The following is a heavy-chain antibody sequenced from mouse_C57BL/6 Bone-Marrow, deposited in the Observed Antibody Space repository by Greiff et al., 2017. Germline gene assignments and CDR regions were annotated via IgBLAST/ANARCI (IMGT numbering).Heavy chain of an antibody. CDR1: GFNIKDDY. Sequence: VQLQQSGAELVRPGASVKLSCTASGFNIKDDYMHWVKQRPEQVLGWIGWIDPENGDTEYASKFQGKATMTADTSSNTAYLQLSSLTSEDTAVYYCTPIYYGNYPYAMNYWGQGPSVTVSS. CDR3: TPIYYGNYPYAMNY. J-gene: IGHJ4*01. CDR2: IDPENGDT. V-gene: IGHV14-4*01. D-gene: IGHD2-1*01.